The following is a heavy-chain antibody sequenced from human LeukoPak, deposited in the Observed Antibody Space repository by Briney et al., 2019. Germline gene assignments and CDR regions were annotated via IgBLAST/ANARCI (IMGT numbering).Heavy chain of an antibody. J-gene: IGHJ4*02. CDR3: TRGWSVFDY. CDR1: GFTFNSYN. CDR2: ISSSNSYI. Sequence: GGSLRLSCAASGFTFNSYNMNWVRQAPGKGLEWASSISSSNSYIYYADSLKGRFTISRDDAKDSLYLQMDSLRAEDTAVYYCTRGWSVFDYWGQGTLVTVSS. V-gene: IGHV3-21*01.